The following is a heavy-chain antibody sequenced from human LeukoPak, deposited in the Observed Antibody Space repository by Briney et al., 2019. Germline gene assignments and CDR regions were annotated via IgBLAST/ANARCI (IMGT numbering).Heavy chain of an antibody. V-gene: IGHV3-33*01. J-gene: IGHJ3*02. CDR3: ARDASDYLTTVTTLRHDAFDI. CDR2: IWYDGSKK. CDR1: GFTFSSYG. Sequence: AGGPLRLSCAASGFTFSSYGIHWVRQAPGKGLEWVAVIWYDGSKKYYADSVKGRFTISRDNSKNTLYLQMNSLRVEDTAVYYCARDASDYLTTVTTLRHDAFDIWGQGTMVTVSS. D-gene: IGHD4-17*01.